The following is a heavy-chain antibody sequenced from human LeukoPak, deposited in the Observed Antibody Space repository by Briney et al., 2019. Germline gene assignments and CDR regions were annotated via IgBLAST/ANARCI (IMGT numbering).Heavy chain of an antibody. J-gene: IGHJ4*02. V-gene: IGHV3-74*01. CDR1: GFTFSSYW. D-gene: IGHD5-24*01. CDR3: ARGGWLQSSLWYYFDY. CDR2: VNSDGSST. Sequence: GGSLRLSCAASGFTFSSYWMHWIRQAPGKGLVWVSRVNSDGSSTSYADSVKGRFTISRDNSKNTLYLQMNSLRAEDTAVYYCARGGWLQSSLWYYFDYWGQGTLVTVSS.